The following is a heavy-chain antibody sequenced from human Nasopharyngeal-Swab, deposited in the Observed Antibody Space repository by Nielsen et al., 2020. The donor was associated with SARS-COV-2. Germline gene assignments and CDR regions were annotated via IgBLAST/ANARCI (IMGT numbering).Heavy chain of an antibody. CDR1: GFIFSNYA. CDR2: INNRGDDT. V-gene: IGHV3-23*01. J-gene: IGHJ5*02. CDR3: VKDLAYDEVS. Sequence: GGSLRLSCAASGFIFSNYAMSWVRQAPGKRLEWVSTINNRGDDTHYVDSVRGRFTVSRDNSKNTLYLQMNSLRGEDTAIYYCVKDLAYDEVSWGQGTLVTVSS. D-gene: IGHD5-12*01.